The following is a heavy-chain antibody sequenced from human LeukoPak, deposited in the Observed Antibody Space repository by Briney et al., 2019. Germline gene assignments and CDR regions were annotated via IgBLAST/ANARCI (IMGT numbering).Heavy chain of an antibody. CDR1: GYPFTSYG. CDR2: ISAYNRNT. Sequence: ASVKVSFKASGYPFTSYGISWVRQAPGQGPEWMGWISAYNRNTNYAQKLQSRVTITTDTSTNTAYMELRSLRSDDTAVYYCARGITMVRGVINRSYYYYLDVWGKGTTLTVSS. J-gene: IGHJ6*03. D-gene: IGHD3-10*01. V-gene: IGHV1-18*01. CDR3: ARGITMVRGVINRSYYYYLDV.